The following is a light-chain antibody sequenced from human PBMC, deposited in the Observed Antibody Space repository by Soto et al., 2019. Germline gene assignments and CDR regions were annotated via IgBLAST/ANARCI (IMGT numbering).Light chain of an antibody. V-gene: IGKV2-28*01. CDR2: LGS. CDR1: QSLLHSNGYNY. CDR3: MQALHTPGT. Sequence: DIVMTQSPLSLPVTPGEPASISCRSSQSLLHSNGYNYLDWYLQKPGQSPQLLIYLGSNRASGVPGRFRGSGSGTDFTLKISRVEAEDVGVYYCMQALHTPGTFGQGTKVEIK. J-gene: IGKJ1*01.